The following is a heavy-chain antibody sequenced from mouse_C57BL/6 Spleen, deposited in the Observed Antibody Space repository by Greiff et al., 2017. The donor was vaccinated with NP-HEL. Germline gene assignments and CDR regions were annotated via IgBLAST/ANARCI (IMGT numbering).Heavy chain of an antibody. D-gene: IGHD2-1*01. CDR2: IYPRSGNT. J-gene: IGHJ4*01. CDR1: GYTFTSYG. V-gene: IGHV1-81*01. Sequence: VQLQQSGAELARPGASVKLSCKASGYTFTSYGISWVKQRTGQGLEWIGEIYPRSGNTYYNEKFEGKATLTADKSSSTAYMELRSLTSEDSAVYFCARGGNSYAMDYWGQGTSVTVSS. CDR3: ARGGNSYAMDY.